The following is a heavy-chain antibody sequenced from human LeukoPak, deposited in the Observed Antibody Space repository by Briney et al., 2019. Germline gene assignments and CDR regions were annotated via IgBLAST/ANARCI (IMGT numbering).Heavy chain of an antibody. CDR3: ARGGGYGRFDY. D-gene: IGHD6-25*01. V-gene: IGHV3-21*01. Sequence: GGSLRLSCAASGFTFSSYSMNWVRQAPGKGLEWVSSISSSSSYIYYADSVKGRFTISRDNAKNSLYLQMNSLRAEDTAVFYCARGGGYGRFDYWGQGTLVTVSS. CDR2: ISSSSSYI. CDR1: GFTFSSYS. J-gene: IGHJ4*02.